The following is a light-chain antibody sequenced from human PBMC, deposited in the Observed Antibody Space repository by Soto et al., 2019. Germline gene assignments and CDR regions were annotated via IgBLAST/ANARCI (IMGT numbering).Light chain of an antibody. Sequence: IVLTQSPATLSLSPGERATLSCRASQSVXTLLLWYQHRPGQAPRVLIXAYSHRATGIAARFLGSGSGKDFTLTISSLEPEESGMYYCHQRSHCPPRTFGQGTRLEIK. CDR1: QSVXTL. CDR3: HQRSHCPPRT. CDR2: AYS. J-gene: IGKJ5*01. V-gene: IGKV3-11*01.